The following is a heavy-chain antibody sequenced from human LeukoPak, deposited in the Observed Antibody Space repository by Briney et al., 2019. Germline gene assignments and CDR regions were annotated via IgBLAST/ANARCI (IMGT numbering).Heavy chain of an antibody. CDR1: GFTFNYFW. CDR2: INNDGTAT. Sequence: PGGSLRLSCAASGFTFNYFWMHWVRQVPGKGLVWVSGINNDGTATNYADSVKGRFTISKDNSKNTLDLQMISLRAEDTAVYYCARDVYSSGTVGTIDVWGRGTMVTVSS. V-gene: IGHV3-74*01. CDR3: ARDVYSSGTVGTIDV. D-gene: IGHD6-19*01. J-gene: IGHJ3*01.